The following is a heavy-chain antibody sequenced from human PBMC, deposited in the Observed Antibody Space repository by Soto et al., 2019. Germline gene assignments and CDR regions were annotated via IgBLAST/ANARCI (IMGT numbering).Heavy chain of an antibody. D-gene: IGHD3-10*01. CDR2: ISVSGGST. Sequence: GGSLRLSCAASGFTFSTYAISWVRQAPGKGLEWVSLISVSGGSTYYADSVKGRFTIPRDNSKNTLYLQMNSLRAEDTAVYYCAKVHGSGNYHNFPDYWGQGTLVTVSS. CDR3: AKVHGSGNYHNFPDY. V-gene: IGHV3-23*01. CDR1: GFTFSTYA. J-gene: IGHJ4*02.